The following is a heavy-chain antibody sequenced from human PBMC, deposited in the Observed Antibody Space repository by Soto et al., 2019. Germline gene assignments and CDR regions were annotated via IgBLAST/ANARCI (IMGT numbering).Heavy chain of an antibody. CDR1: GGTFSSYA. Sequence: QVQLVQSGAEVKKPGSSVKVSCKASGGTFSSYAISWVRQAPGQGLEWMGGIIPIYGTANYAQKFQGRVTITANESTSTAYMELSGLRSEDTAVYYCASPKSGSQYYFDYWGPGTLVTVSS. J-gene: IGHJ4*02. CDR3: ASPKSGSQYYFDY. D-gene: IGHD1-26*01. V-gene: IGHV1-69*01. CDR2: IIPIYGTA.